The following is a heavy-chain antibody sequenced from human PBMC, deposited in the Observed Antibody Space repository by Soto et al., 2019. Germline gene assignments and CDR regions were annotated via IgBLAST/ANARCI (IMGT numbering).Heavy chain of an antibody. J-gene: IGHJ4*02. Sequence: SETLSLTGGVSAGALTRYYWGLFRPPPGGGLERIAHISYMVGAAYNPSHRSRDTISLGGAKDRIDLRLMLVTAADTAVYYCVGSLESRAMESFDYWGQGTLVTVSS. CDR1: AGALTRYY. CDR3: VGSLESRAMESFDY. CDR2: ISYMVGA. V-gene: IGHV4-59*01. D-gene: IGHD5-18*01.